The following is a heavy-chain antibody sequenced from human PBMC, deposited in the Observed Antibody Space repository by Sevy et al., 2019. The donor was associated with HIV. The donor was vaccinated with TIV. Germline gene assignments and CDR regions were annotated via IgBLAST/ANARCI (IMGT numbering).Heavy chain of an antibody. CDR1: GVSISSYY. CDR3: ARERECSRTSCRTYFHYGMDV. Sequence: SETLSLTCTVSGVSISSYYWSWIRQPAGKGLEWIGRIYINGNTNYNPSLKSRVAMSVDSSKKQFALRLNSVTAADTAVYYCARERECSRTSCRTYFHYGMDVWGQGTTVTVSS. V-gene: IGHV4-4*07. CDR2: IYINGNT. J-gene: IGHJ6*02. D-gene: IGHD2-2*01.